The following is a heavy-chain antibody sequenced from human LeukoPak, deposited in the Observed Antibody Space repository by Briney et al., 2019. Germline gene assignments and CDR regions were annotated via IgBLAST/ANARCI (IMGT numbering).Heavy chain of an antibody. CDR3: ARVRYFSTNRCYDREFDN. J-gene: IGHJ4*02. CDR1: GGTISSYY. Sequence: SETLSLTCTVSGGTISSYYWSWIRLPPGKGLEWIGYIYYSGRTNYNPSLKSRVTISVDTSKNQFSLKLNSVTAADTAVYYCARVRYFSTNRCYDREFDNWGQGTLVTVSS. D-gene: IGHD2-8*01. CDR2: IYYSGRT. V-gene: IGHV4-59*01.